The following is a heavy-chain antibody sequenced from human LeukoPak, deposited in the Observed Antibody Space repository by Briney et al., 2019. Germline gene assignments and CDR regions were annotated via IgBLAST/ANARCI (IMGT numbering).Heavy chain of an antibody. Sequence: SETLSLTCTVSGGSISTYYWTWIRQPAGKGLEWIGRFYSTGSTNYNPSLKSRVTMSVDTSKNQFSLKLSSVTAADTAVYYCARDQYSGSLDYWSQGTLVTVSS. CDR3: ARDQYSGSLDY. D-gene: IGHD1-26*01. CDR2: FYSTGST. V-gene: IGHV4-4*07. CDR1: GGSISTYY. J-gene: IGHJ4*02.